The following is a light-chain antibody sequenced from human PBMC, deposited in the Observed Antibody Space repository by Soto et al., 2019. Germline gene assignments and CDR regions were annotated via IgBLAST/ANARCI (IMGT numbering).Light chain of an antibody. Sequence: QSALTQPASVSGSPGQSITISCTGTSSDIGTYNFVSWYQQHPGKAPKLIIYGVTNRPSGVSNRFSGSKSGNTASLTISGLQAEDEADYYCNSYAGTSYVFRTGTKVTVL. CDR3: NSYAGTSYV. V-gene: IGLV2-14*01. CDR2: GVT. CDR1: SSDIGTYNF. J-gene: IGLJ1*01.